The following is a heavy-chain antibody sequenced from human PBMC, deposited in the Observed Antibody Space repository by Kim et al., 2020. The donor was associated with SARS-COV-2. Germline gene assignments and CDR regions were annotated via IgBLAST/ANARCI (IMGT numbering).Heavy chain of an antibody. D-gene: IGHD4-17*01. CDR3: ARHSAYGDYDAFDI. J-gene: IGHJ3*02. V-gene: IGHV5-10-1*01. Sequence: SPSFQGHVTISADKSISTAYLQWSSLKASDTAMYYCARHSAYGDYDAFDIWGQGTMVTVSS.